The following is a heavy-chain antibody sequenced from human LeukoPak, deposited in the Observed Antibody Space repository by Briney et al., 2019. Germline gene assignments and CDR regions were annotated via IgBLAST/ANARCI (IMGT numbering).Heavy chain of an antibody. D-gene: IGHD3-22*01. Sequence: ASVKVSCKASGYTFTGYHMHWVRQAPGQGLEWMGWINPNSGGTNYAQKFQGRVTMIRDTSISTAYMELSRLRSDDTAVYYCARGMYYYDSSGYDNYFDYWGQGTLVTVSS. CDR3: ARGMYYYDSSGYDNYFDY. J-gene: IGHJ4*02. CDR1: GYTFTGYH. CDR2: INPNSGGT. V-gene: IGHV1-2*02.